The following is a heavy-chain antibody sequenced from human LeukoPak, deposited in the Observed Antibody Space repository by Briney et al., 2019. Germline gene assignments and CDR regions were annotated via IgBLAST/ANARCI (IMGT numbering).Heavy chain of an antibody. Sequence: SETLSLTCTVSGGSISSSSYYWGWIRQPPGKGLEWIGSIYYSGSTYYNPSLKSRVTISVDTSKNQFSLKLSSVTAADTAVYYCARGSGTCGDYGGDYWGQGTLVTVSS. CDR3: ARGSGTCGDYGGDY. D-gene: IGHD4-17*01. CDR2: IYYSGST. CDR1: GGSISSSSYY. J-gene: IGHJ4*02. V-gene: IGHV4-39*07.